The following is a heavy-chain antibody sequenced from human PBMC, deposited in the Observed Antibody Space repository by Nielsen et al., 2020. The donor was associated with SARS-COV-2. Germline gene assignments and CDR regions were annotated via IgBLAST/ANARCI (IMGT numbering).Heavy chain of an antibody. J-gene: IGHJ4*02. D-gene: IGHD3-10*01. Sequence: ASVKVSCKVSGYTFTGYYMHWVRQAPGQGLEWMGWINPNSGGTNYAQKFQGRVTMTRDTSISTAYMELSRLRSDDTAVYYCARDGGADLLWFGDEEKDWGQGTLVTVSS. V-gene: IGHV1-2*02. CDR3: ARDGGADLLWFGDEEKD. CDR2: INPNSGGT. CDR1: GYTFTGYY.